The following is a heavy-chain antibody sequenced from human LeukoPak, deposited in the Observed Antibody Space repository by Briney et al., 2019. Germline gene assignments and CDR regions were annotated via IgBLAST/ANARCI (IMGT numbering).Heavy chain of an antibody. Sequence: GGSLRLSCAASGFTFSTYSMNWVRQAPGKGLEWVSSISSSSNYIYYADSVKGRFTISRDNAKNSLYLQMNSLRAEDTAVYYCARDSYNLNDPAFDIWGQGTMVTVSS. CDR1: GFTFSTYS. CDR3: ARDSYNLNDPAFDI. J-gene: IGHJ3*02. V-gene: IGHV3-21*01. CDR2: ISSSSNYI. D-gene: IGHD1-20*01.